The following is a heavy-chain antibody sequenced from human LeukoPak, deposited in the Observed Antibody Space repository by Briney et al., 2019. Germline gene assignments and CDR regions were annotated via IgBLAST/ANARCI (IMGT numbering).Heavy chain of an antibody. V-gene: IGHV3-21*01. CDR1: GFTFSSYT. D-gene: IGHD6-19*01. Sequence: GGSLRHSCAASGFTFSSYTMTWVRQAPGQGLEWVSCISSSSSYMYYGDTLKGRFTISRDNAKNSLYLQMDDLRAEDTAMYYCARALTPASGWLGSWGQGTLVTVSS. J-gene: IGHJ5*01. CDR3: ARALTPASGWLGS. CDR2: ISSSSSYM.